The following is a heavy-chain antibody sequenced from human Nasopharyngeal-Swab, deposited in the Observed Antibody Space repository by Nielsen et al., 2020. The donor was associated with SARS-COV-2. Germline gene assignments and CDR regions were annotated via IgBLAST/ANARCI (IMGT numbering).Heavy chain of an antibody. Sequence: GESLKISCAASGFTFSSFWMHWVRQAPGKGLMDVSYISPGDGSSTNYADSVKGRFTISRDNAKNTLFLQMNTLRAEDTAVYYCARSSSWALEYWSQGTPVTVSA. D-gene: IGHD6-13*01. V-gene: IGHV3-74*01. CDR1: GFTFSSFW. J-gene: IGHJ4*02. CDR2: ISPGDGSST. CDR3: ARSSSWALEY.